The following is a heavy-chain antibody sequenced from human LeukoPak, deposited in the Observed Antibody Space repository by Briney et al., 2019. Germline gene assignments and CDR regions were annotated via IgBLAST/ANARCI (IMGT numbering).Heavy chain of an antibody. Sequence: SETLPLTCAVYGGSFSGYYRSWIRQPPGKGLEWIGEINHSGSTNYNPSLKSRVTISVDTSKNQFSQKLSSVTAADTAVYYCARGGGGYDSKYYFDYWGQGTLVTVSS. CDR2: INHSGST. J-gene: IGHJ4*02. CDR1: GGSFSGYY. D-gene: IGHD5-12*01. V-gene: IGHV4-34*01. CDR3: ARGGGGYDSKYYFDY.